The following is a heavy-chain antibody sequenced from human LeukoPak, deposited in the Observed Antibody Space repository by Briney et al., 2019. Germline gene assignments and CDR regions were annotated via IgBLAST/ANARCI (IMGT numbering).Heavy chain of an antibody. V-gene: IGHV4-39*01. D-gene: IGHD4-11*01. CDR2: IYYSGST. J-gene: IGHJ6*02. CDR1: GGSISSSSYY. Sequence: SETLSLTCTVSGGSISSSSYYWGWIRQPPGKGLEWIGSIYYSGSTYHNPSLKSRVTISVDTSKNQFSLKLSSVTAADTAVYYCAGTTSDYYYYYGMDVWGQGTTVTVSS. CDR3: AGTTSDYYYYYGMDV.